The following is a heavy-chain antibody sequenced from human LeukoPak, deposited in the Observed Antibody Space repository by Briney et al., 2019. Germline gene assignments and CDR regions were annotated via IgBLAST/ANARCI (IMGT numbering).Heavy chain of an antibody. CDR2: IKSKTDGGTT. Sequence: GGSLRLSCAASGFTFSNAWMSWVRQAPGKGLEWVGRIKSKTDGGTTDYAAPVKGRFTSSRDDSKNTLYLQMNSLKTEDTAVYYCTTDHYSSGWYGWFDPWGQGTLVTVSS. J-gene: IGHJ5*02. CDR1: GFTFSNAW. V-gene: IGHV3-15*01. D-gene: IGHD6-19*01. CDR3: TTDHYSSGWYGWFDP.